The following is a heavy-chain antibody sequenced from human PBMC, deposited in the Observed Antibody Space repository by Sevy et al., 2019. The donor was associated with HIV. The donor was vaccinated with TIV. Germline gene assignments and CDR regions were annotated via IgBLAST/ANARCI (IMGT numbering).Heavy chain of an antibody. CDR1: GYTFTSYG. Sequence: ASVKVSCKASGYTFTSYGISWVRQAPGQGLEWMGWISAYNGNTNYAQKLQGRVTMTTDTSTSTAYMELRSLRSDDTAVYYCARVMLLAPMYYYDSSGYMGGMDVWGQGTTVTVSS. D-gene: IGHD3-22*01. J-gene: IGHJ6*02. CDR3: ARVMLLAPMYYYDSSGYMGGMDV. CDR2: ISAYNGNT. V-gene: IGHV1-18*01.